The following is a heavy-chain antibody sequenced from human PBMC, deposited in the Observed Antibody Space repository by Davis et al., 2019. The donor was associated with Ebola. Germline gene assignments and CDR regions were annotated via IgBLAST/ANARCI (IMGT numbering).Heavy chain of an antibody. CDR3: ARWSSWWRGWWFDP. D-gene: IGHD2-15*01. Sequence: SETLSLTCAVSGGSISSSNWRSWVRQPPGKGLEWIGEIYHSGSTNYNPSLKSRVTISVDKSKNQFSLKLSSVTAADTAVYYCARWSSWWRGWWFDPWGQGTLVTVSS. CDR1: GGSISSSNW. CDR2: IYHSGST. J-gene: IGHJ5*02. V-gene: IGHV4-4*02.